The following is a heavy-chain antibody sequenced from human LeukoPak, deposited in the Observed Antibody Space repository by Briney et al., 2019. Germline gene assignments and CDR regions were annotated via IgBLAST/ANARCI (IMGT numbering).Heavy chain of an antibody. V-gene: IGHV3-23*01. CDR2: ISGSGGST. CDR1: GFTFSSYA. D-gene: IGHD3-22*01. J-gene: IGHJ4*02. CDR3: AKGYDSSGYSHDY. Sequence: GGSLRLSCAASGFTFSSYAMTWVRQAPGKGLEWVSTISGSGGSTYYADSVKGRFTISRDNSKNTLYLQMNSLRAEDTAVYYCAKGYDSSGYSHDYWGQGTLVTVSS.